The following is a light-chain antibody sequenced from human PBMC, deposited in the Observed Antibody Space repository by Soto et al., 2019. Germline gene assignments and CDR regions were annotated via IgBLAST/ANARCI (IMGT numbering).Light chain of an antibody. J-gene: IGLJ1*01. CDR2: GNS. Sequence: RLPNYYTGSSSNIGAGYDVHWYQQLPGTAPKLRIYGNSNRPSGVPDRFSGSKSGTSASLAITGLQAEDEADYYCQSYDSSLSGFYVFGTGTKVTVL. V-gene: IGLV1-40*01. CDR1: SSNIGAGYD. CDR3: QSYDSSLSGFYV.